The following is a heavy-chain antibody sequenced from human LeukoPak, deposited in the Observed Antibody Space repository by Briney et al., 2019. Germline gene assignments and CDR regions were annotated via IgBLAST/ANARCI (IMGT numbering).Heavy chain of an antibody. J-gene: IGHJ4*02. CDR3: ATTPRDILTGYALGY. CDR2: INPNSGGT. D-gene: IGHD3-9*01. CDR1: GYTFTGYY. V-gene: IGHV1-2*02. Sequence: ASVKLSCKATGYTFTGYYMHWVRQAPGQGLEWMGWINPNSGGTNYAQKFQGRVTMTRDTSISTAYMELSRLRSEDTAVYYCATTPRDILTGYALGYWGQGTLVTVSS.